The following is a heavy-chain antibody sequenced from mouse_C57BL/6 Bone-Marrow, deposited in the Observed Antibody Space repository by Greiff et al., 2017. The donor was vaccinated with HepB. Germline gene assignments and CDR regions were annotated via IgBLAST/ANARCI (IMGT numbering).Heavy chain of an antibody. CDR1: GFSLTSYG. CDR2: IWGVGST. Sequence: VQLKQSGPGLVAPSQSLSITCTVSGFSLTSYGVDWVRQSPGKGLEWLGVIWGVGSTNYNSALKSRLSISKDNSKSQVFLKMNSLQTDDTAMYYCAIYYSNSYYAMDYWGQGTSVTVSS. J-gene: IGHJ4*01. CDR3: AIYYSNSYYAMDY. D-gene: IGHD2-5*01. V-gene: IGHV2-6*01.